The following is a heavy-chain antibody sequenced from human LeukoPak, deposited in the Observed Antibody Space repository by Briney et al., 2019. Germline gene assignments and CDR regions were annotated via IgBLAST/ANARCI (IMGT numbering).Heavy chain of an antibody. Sequence: PSGTLSLTCAVSGGSISSSNWWSWVRQPPGKGLEWIGEIYHSGSTNYNPSLKSRVTISVDTSKNQFSLKLSSVTAADTAVYCCASLRVGSSFGYQYYIDVWGKGTTVTVSS. CDR2: IYHSGST. CDR3: ASLRVGSSFGYQYYIDV. D-gene: IGHD6-13*01. CDR1: GGSISSSNW. V-gene: IGHV4-4*01. J-gene: IGHJ6*03.